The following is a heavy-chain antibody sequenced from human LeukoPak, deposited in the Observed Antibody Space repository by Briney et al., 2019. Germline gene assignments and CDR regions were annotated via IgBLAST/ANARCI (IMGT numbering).Heavy chain of an antibody. V-gene: IGHV3-30*02. CDR3: ARDGQGAFDI. D-gene: IGHD3/OR15-3a*01. CDR1: GFTFSSYG. J-gene: IGHJ3*02. Sequence: GGSLRLSCAASGFTFSSYGMHWVRQAPGKGLEWVAFIRYDGSNKYYADSVKGRFTISRDNAENSLFLQMNSLRAEDTAVYYCARDGQGAFDIWGQGTMVTVSS. CDR2: IRYDGSNK.